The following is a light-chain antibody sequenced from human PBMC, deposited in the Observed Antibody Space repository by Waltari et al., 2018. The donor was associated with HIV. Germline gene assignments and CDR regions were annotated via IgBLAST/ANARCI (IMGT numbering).Light chain of an antibody. V-gene: IGLV2-8*01. Sequence: QSALTQPPSASGSPGQSVTLSCTGTSSDVGGYNYVSWHQQHPGKAPQLMLYDVIKRPSGVPDRFSGSKSGNTASLTVSGLQPEDEADYYCSSHAGSKVVFGGGTRLTVL. CDR2: DVI. CDR1: SSDVGGYNY. J-gene: IGLJ2*01. CDR3: SSHAGSKVV.